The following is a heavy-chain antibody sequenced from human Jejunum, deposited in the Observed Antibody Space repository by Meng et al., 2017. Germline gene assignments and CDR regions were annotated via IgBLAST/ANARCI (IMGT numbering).Heavy chain of an antibody. CDR2: IHHSGST. J-gene: IGHJ4*02. CDR3: ARRIRGGSYLG. Sequence: QLQLLQWGAGRLKPSETLSLTCTVYGDSFPDSYWNWIRQPPGKGLEWIGEIHHSGSTNYNPSLESRVTMSGDTSRKQFSLRLSSVTAADTAVYYCARRIRGGSYLGWGQGTLVTVSS. CDR1: GDSFPDSY. V-gene: IGHV4-34*01. D-gene: IGHD1-26*01.